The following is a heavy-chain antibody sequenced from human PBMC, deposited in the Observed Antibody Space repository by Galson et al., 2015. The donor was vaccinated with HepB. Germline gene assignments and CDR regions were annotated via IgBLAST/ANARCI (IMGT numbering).Heavy chain of an antibody. CDR1: GFSFSNYA. CDR3: AKGRPGRIGVMINRSLGCDP. J-gene: IGHJ5*02. V-gene: IGHV3-30*18. D-gene: IGHD2-21*01. Sequence: SLRLSCASSGFSFSNYAIHWVQQAPGKGLEWMAVISYDGSFRYYSDSVKGRLTVSRDTSRSILYLQMNSLRVDDTAVYYCAKGRPGRIGVMINRSLGCDPWGQGTLVIVSS. CDR2: ISYDGSFR.